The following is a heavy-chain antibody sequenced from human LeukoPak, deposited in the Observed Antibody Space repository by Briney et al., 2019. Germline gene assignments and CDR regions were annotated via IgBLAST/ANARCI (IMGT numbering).Heavy chain of an antibody. Sequence: PGGSLRLSCAATGFTVSNNYMNWVRQALGKGLEWVSLIYSGGDTHNADSVKGRFTISRDSSKHTLFLQMNSLRAEDTAVYYCARDPPRGAGNPYPLGQGTLVTVSS. CDR2: IYSGGDT. V-gene: IGHV3-66*01. J-gene: IGHJ5*02. CDR1: GFTVSNNY. CDR3: ARDPPRGAGNPYP. D-gene: IGHD4-23*01.